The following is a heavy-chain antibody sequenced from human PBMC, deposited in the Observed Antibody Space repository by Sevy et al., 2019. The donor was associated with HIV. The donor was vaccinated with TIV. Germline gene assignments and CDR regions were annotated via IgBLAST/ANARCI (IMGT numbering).Heavy chain of an antibody. CDR3: ARVLYDSSGYYYTFAY. V-gene: IGHV3-66*01. CDR1: RFSVSTSY. CDR2: LSAGGST. J-gene: IGHJ4*02. D-gene: IGHD3-22*01. Sequence: GGSLRLSCAASRFSVSTSYMSWVHQAPGKGLEWVSVLSAGGSTYYADSMKGRFTISRDNSKNTLYLQMNSLRAEDTAVYYCARVLYDSSGYYYTFAYWGQGTLVTVSS.